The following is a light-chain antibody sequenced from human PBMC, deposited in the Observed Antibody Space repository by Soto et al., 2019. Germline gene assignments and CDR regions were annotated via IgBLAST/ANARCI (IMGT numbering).Light chain of an antibody. CDR3: QQYDSIPWT. CDR2: WAS. J-gene: IGKJ1*01. Sequence: DIVMTQSPDSLAVSLGERATINCKSSQSVLYSSNNKNYLAWYQQKPGQPPKLLIYWASIRESGVPDRFSGSGSGTDFTLTISSLQAEDVAVYYCQQYDSIPWTFGQGTKVEIK. CDR1: QSVLYSSNNKNY. V-gene: IGKV4-1*01.